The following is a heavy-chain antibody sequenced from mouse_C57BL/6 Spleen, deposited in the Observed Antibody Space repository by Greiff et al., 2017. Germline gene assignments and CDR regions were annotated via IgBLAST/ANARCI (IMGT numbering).Heavy chain of an antibody. CDR3: ARYPYYCGSSLYYFDD. Sequence: VQLQQSGAELARPGASVKLSCKASGYTFTSYGISWVKQRTGQGLEWIGEIYPRSGNTYYNEKFKGKATLTTDKSSSTAYMELRSLTSEDSAVYFCARYPYYCGSSLYYFDDWGKGTTLTVSS. V-gene: IGHV1-81*01. D-gene: IGHD1-1*01. CDR1: GYTFTSYG. CDR2: IYPRSGNT. J-gene: IGHJ2*01.